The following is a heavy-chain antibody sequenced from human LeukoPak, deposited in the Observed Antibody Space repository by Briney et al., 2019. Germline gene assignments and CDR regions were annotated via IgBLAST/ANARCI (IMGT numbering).Heavy chain of an antibody. CDR1: GGTFSSYA. CDR3: ARDPDYYDSRPFDY. J-gene: IGHJ4*02. D-gene: IGHD3-22*01. V-gene: IGHV1-69*04. CDR2: IIPIFGIA. Sequence: GSSVKVSCKASGGTFSSYAISWVRQAPGQGLEWMGRIIPIFGIANYAQKFQGRVTITADKSTSTAYMELRSLRSEDTAVYSCARDPDYYDSRPFDYWGQGTLVPVSS.